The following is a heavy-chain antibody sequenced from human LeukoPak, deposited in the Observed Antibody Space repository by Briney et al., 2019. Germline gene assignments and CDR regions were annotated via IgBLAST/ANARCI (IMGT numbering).Heavy chain of an antibody. CDR2: FHTSGST. CDR3: ARDKWEPRYAFDI. J-gene: IGHJ3*02. D-gene: IGHD1-26*01. Sequence: SETLSLTCTVSGGSISSHSWTWIRQPAGKGLEWIGRFHTSGSTNYNPSLKSRVTMSVDTSKNQFSLRLTSVTAADTAVYYCARDKWEPRYAFDIWGQGTMVTVSS. CDR1: GGSISSHS. V-gene: IGHV4-4*07.